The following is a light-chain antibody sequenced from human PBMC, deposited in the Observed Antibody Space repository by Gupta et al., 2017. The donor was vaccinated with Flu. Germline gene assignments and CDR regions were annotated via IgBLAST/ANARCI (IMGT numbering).Light chain of an antibody. V-gene: IGKV1-5*03. CDR3: QQYSNSSRT. Sequence: PSTPSASVGDRGTVTCRASQSISSWLAWYQQKPGKAPKLLMYKASSLESGVPSRFSGSGSETEFTLTISSLQPDDLATYYCQQYSNSSRTFGQGTKVEIK. CDR1: QSISSW. CDR2: KAS. J-gene: IGKJ1*01.